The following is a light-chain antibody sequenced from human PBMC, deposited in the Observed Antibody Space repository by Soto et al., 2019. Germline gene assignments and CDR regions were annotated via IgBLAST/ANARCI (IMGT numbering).Light chain of an antibody. V-gene: IGLV4-69*01. CDR1: SGHSDYA. Sequence: QLVLTQSPSASASLGASVKVTCTLSSGHSDYAIAWHQLQPNKGPRFLMRLNSDGSHARGDGIPDRFSGSSSGAERYLTISSLQSEDEADYYCQAWGTGIWLFGGGTKLTVL. J-gene: IGLJ3*02. CDR2: LNSDGSH. CDR3: QAWGTGIWL.